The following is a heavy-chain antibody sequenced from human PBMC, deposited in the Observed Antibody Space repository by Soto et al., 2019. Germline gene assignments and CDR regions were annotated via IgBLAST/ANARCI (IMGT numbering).Heavy chain of an antibody. Sequence: QVQLQESGPGLVKPSQTLSLTCSVSGASISSGASYWSWIRQHPGKGLEWIGYIYYTGITHYTPSLKSRVTISEDTSKNQFSLKLTSVTAADTAVYYCARGGGFGESRPYLEFDPWGQGTLVTVSS. D-gene: IGHD3-10*01. CDR1: GASISSGASY. CDR2: IYYTGIT. J-gene: IGHJ5*02. V-gene: IGHV4-31*03. CDR3: ARGGGFGESRPYLEFDP.